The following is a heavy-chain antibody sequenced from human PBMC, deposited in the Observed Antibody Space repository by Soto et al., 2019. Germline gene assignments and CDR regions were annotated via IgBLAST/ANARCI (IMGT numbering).Heavy chain of an antibody. CDR1: GYTFTGYY. CDR2: INPNSGGT. Sequence: QVPLVQSGAEVKKPGASVKVSCKASGYTFTGYYMHWVRQAPGQGLEWMGWINPNSGGTNYAQKFQGWVTMTRDTSISTAYMELSRLRSDDTAVYYCARGKSSSWYAGFDYYYYGMDVWGQGTTVTVSS. CDR3: ARGKSSSWYAGFDYYYYGMDV. J-gene: IGHJ6*02. V-gene: IGHV1-2*04. D-gene: IGHD6-13*01.